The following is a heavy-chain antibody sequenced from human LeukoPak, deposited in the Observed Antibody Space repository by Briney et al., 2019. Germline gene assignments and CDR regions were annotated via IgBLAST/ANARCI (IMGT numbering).Heavy chain of an antibody. V-gene: IGHV1-2*02. CDR1: GYTFSNYG. CDR2: INPNSGGT. J-gene: IGHJ4*02. Sequence: ASVKVSCKASGYTFSNYGISWVRQAPGQGLEWMGWINPNSGGTNYTEKFQGRVTMTWDTSISTAYMELSRLRSDDTAVYYCARDGTRVATIDYWGQGTLVTVSS. CDR3: ARDGTRVATIDY. D-gene: IGHD5-24*01.